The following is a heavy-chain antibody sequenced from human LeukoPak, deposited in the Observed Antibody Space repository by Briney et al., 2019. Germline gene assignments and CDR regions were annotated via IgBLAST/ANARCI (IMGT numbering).Heavy chain of an antibody. Sequence: ASVKVSCKASGYTFTGIYMNWVRQAPGQGLGWMGWINPNSGNTGYAQKFQGRVTMTRNTSISTAYMELSSLRSDDTAVYYCARGPIYGSGSYFDYWGQGTLVTVSS. D-gene: IGHD3-10*01. CDR2: INPNSGNT. V-gene: IGHV1-8*02. CDR3: ARGPIYGSGSYFDY. CDR1: GYTFTGIY. J-gene: IGHJ4*02.